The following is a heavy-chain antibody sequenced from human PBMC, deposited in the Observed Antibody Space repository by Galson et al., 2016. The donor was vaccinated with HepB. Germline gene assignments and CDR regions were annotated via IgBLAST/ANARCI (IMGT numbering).Heavy chain of an antibody. J-gene: IGHJ4*02. V-gene: IGHV1-2*04. D-gene: IGHD3-3*01. CDR3: ARSRFLEWVSLDY. CDR1: GYTFTGYQ. CDR2: INPNNSDT. Sequence: SVKVSCKASGYTFTGYQMHWVRQAPGQGLEWMGWINPNNSDTNFAQKFQGSVTMTRDTSIRTAYMELSRLRSDDTAVYYCARSRFLEWVSLDYWGQGTLVTVSS.